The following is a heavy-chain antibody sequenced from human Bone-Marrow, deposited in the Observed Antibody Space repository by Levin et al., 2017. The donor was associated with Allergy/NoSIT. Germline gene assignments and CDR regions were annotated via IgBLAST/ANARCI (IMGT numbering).Heavy chain of an antibody. CDR2: ISAYNGNT. Sequence: GESLKISCKASGYTFTSYGISWVRQAPGQELEWMGWISAYNGNTNYAQKLQGRVTMTTDTSTSTAYMELRSLRSDDTAVYYCARGCSGSGYYDFWSGYQRGPVWFDPWGQGTLVTVSS. V-gene: IGHV1-18*01. CDR1: GYTFTSYG. CDR3: ARGCSGSGYYDFWSGYQRGPVWFDP. D-gene: IGHD3-3*01. J-gene: IGHJ5*02.